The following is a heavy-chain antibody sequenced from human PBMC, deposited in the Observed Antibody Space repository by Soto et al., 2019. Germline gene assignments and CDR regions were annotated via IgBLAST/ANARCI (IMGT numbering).Heavy chain of an antibody. CDR3: ARVAAGVWTYFDY. D-gene: IGHD6-13*01. CDR1: GGSISSGGYY. J-gene: IGHJ4*02. V-gene: IGHV4-31*03. Sequence: SETLSLTCTVSGGSISSGGYYWSWIRQHPGKGLEWIGYIYYSGSTYYNPSLKSRVTISVDTSKNQFSLKLSSVTAADTAVYYCARVAAGVWTYFDYWAQGTLVTVSS. CDR2: IYYSGST.